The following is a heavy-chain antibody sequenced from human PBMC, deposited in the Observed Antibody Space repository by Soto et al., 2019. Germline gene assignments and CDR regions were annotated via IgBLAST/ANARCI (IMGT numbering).Heavy chain of an antibody. J-gene: IGHJ4*02. CDR3: TSAPYDSRGPWTDY. D-gene: IGHD3-22*01. Sequence: EVQLVESGGGLVKPGGSLRLSCAASGFTFSNAWMSWVRQAPGKGLEWVGRIKSKTDGGTTDYAAPVKGRFTISRDDSKNTLYLQMNSLKTEDTAVYYCTSAPYDSRGPWTDYWGQGTLVTVSS. V-gene: IGHV3-15*01. CDR1: GFTFSNAW. CDR2: IKSKTDGGTT.